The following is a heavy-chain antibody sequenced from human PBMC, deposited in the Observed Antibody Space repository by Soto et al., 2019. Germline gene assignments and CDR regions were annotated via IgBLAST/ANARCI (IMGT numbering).Heavy chain of an antibody. D-gene: IGHD3-16*01. CDR1: GGSISSGCYS. V-gene: IGHV4-30-2*01. CDR2: ILHSGKT. CDR3: ARDRIMITFVGVTYYEGMDV. J-gene: IGHJ6*02. Sequence: QLQLQESGSGLVKPSQTLSLTCAVSGGSISSGCYSWSWIRQPPGKGLEWIGNILHSGKTNYNPSIKSRITMSVDRSKNLFSLHLSSVTAAATAVYYCARDRIMITFVGVTYYEGMDVWGQGTAVSVSS.